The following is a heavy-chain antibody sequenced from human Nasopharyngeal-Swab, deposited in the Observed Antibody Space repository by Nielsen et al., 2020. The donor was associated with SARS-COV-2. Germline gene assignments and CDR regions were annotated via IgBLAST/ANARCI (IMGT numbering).Heavy chain of an antibody. V-gene: IGHV1-58*01. J-gene: IGHJ6*02. D-gene: IGHD1-26*01. CDR3: AAASGWDLLRDSYYGMDV. Sequence: SVKVSCKASGFTFTSSAVQWVRQAHGQHPEWIGWIVVGSGHTNYAQKFQERVTITRDMSTSTAYMELSSLRSEDTAVYYCAAASGWDLLRDSYYGMDVWGQGTTVTVSS. CDR1: GFTFTSSA. CDR2: IVVGSGHT.